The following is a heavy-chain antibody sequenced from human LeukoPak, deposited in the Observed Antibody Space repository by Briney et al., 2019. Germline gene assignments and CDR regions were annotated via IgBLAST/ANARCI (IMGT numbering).Heavy chain of an antibody. CDR2: INSDGSNI. J-gene: IGHJ4*02. CDR1: GFTFSSYW. Sequence: GGSLRLSCAASGFTFSSYWMHWVRQAPGKGLVWVSRINSDGSNIAYADSVKGRFTISRDNAKNTLYLQMNSLSAEDTALYYCVRVGKSMIRGVSFDHWGQGTLVTVSS. CDR3: VRVGKSMIRGVSFDH. D-gene: IGHD3-10*01. V-gene: IGHV3-74*01.